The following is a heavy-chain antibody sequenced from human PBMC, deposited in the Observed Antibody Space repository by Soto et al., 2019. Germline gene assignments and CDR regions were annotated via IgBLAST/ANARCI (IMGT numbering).Heavy chain of an antibody. CDR1: GVTVSSNY. CDR3: AKEGSNTGSAP. Sequence: PGGSLRLSCAASGVTVSSNYMSWVRQAPGKGLEWVSVIYSGGSTYYADSVKGRCTISRDNAKNTLYLQMNSLRAEDTAVYYCAKEGSNTGSAPWGKGTLVTVSS. V-gene: IGHV3-53*01. J-gene: IGHJ5*02. CDR2: IYSGGST. D-gene: IGHD3-10*01.